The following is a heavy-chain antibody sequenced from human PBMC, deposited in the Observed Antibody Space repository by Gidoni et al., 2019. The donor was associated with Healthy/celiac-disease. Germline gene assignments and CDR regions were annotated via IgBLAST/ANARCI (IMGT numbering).Heavy chain of an antibody. D-gene: IGHD3-22*01. Sequence: QLQLQESGPGLVKPSETLSLTCTVSGGSISSSSYYWGWIRQPPGKGLEWIGSIYYSGSTYYNPSLKSRVTISVDTSKNQFSLKLSSVTAADTAVYYCARQLRGYYDSSGYMDYWGQGTLVTVSS. CDR2: IYYSGST. CDR1: GGSISSSSYY. V-gene: IGHV4-39*01. J-gene: IGHJ4*02. CDR3: ARQLRGYYDSSGYMDY.